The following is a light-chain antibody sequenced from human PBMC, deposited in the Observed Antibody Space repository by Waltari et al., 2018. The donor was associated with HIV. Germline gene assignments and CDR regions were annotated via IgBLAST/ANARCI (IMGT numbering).Light chain of an antibody. CDR3: QSFDSSLTTSGVI. CDR2: ANV. J-gene: IGLJ2*01. V-gene: IGLV1-40*01. Sequence: QSVLTQPPSVSGAPGQRVTISCTGSRSNIGAGYDVHWYQQLPGTAPKLLIYANVNRPSGVPDRFSGAESGSSASLAITGLQAEDEAHYYCQSFDSSLTTSGVIFGGGTKLTVL. CDR1: RSNIGAGYD.